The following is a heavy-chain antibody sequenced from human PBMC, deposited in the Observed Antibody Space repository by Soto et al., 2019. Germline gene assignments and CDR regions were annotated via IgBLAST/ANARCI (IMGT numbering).Heavy chain of an antibody. CDR2: IYYSGST. V-gene: IGHV4-31*03. Sequence: QVQLQESGPGLVKPSQTLSLTCTVSGGSISSGGYYWSWIRQHPGKGLEWIGYIYYSGSTYYNPSLKSRVTISVDTSKNQFSLQLSSVTAADTAVYYCARGVPNWNYQVGMDVWGQGTTVTVSS. D-gene: IGHD1-7*01. J-gene: IGHJ6*02. CDR1: GGSISSGGYY. CDR3: ARGVPNWNYQVGMDV.